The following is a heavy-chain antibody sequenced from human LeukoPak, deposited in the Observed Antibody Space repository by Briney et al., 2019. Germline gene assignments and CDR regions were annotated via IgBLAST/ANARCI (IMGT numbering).Heavy chain of an antibody. J-gene: IGHJ5*02. V-gene: IGHV4-31*03. CDR2: IYYSGST. D-gene: IGHD2-15*01. Sequence: SQTLSLTCTVSGGSISSGGYYWSWIRQHPGKGLEWIGYIYYSGSTYYNPSLKSRVTISVDTSKNQFSLKLSSVTAADTAVYYCARHRRGSGGWFDPWGQGTLVTVSS. CDR1: GGSISSGGYY. CDR3: ARHRRGSGGWFDP.